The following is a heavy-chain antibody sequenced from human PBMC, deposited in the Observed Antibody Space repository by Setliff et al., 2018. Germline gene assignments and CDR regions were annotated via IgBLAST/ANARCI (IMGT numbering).Heavy chain of an antibody. CDR3: ARHLLVQGTYHFDY. Sequence: SETLSLTCSVSGGSISSGSYYWGWIRQSPGKGLEWIGSMYYSGSTYYNPSLKGRVTLSVDTTKNQFSLKLTSMTAADTAVYFCARHLLVQGTYHFDYWGQGSTVPVAS. CDR2: MYYSGST. V-gene: IGHV4-39*01. D-gene: IGHD3-10*01. CDR1: GGSISSGSYY. J-gene: IGHJ4*02.